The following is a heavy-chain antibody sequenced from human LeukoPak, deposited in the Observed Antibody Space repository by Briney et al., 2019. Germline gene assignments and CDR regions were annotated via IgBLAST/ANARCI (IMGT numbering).Heavy chain of an antibody. CDR1: GFTVSSNY. J-gene: IGHJ3*02. CDR2: IYSGGST. CDR3: ASGYSGYDSDDAFDI. V-gene: IGHV3-53*01. D-gene: IGHD5-12*01. Sequence: GGSLRLSCAASGFTVSSNYMSWVRQAPGKGLEWVSVIYSGGSTYYADSVKGRFTISRDNSKNTLYLQMNSLRAEDTAVYYCASGYSGYDSDDAFDIWGQGTMVTVSS.